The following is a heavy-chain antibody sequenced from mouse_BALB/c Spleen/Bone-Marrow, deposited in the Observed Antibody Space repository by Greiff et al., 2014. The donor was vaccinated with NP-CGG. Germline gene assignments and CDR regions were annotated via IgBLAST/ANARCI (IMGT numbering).Heavy chain of an antibody. CDR2: IRTKADDHAT. J-gene: IGHJ2*01. CDR1: GFAFSDTW. V-gene: IGHV6-6*01. Sequence: EVQLVESGGGLVQPGGSMKLSCAASGFAFSDTWLDWVRQSPEKGPEWVAEIRTKADDHATYYAESVKGRFTISRDDSISSAYLQMNSLGAEDTGIYYCTPHPFDYWGQGTTLTVSS. CDR3: TPHPFDY.